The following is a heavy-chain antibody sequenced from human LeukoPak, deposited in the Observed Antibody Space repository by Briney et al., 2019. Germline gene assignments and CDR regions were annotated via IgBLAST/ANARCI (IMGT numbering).Heavy chain of an antibody. D-gene: IGHD6-6*01. CDR1: GGSFSGYY. CDR2: INHSGST. Sequence: PSETLSLTCAVYGGSFSGYYWSWIRQPPGKGLEWIGEINHSGSTNYNPSLKSRVTISVDTSKNQFSLKLSSVTAADTAVYYCATPSSSSEYWMGAFDIWGQGTMVTVSS. V-gene: IGHV4-34*01. CDR3: ATPSSSSEYWMGAFDI. J-gene: IGHJ3*02.